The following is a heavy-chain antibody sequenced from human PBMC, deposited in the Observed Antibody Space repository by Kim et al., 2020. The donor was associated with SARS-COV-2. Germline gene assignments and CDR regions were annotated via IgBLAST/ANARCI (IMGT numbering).Heavy chain of an antibody. V-gene: IGHV3-48*02. CDR3: AREDWNYHYFDY. D-gene: IGHD1-7*01. J-gene: IGHJ4*02. Sequence: YYADSVKGRVTISRDNAKNSLYLQMNSLRDEDTAVYYCAREDWNYHYFDYWGQGTLVTVSS.